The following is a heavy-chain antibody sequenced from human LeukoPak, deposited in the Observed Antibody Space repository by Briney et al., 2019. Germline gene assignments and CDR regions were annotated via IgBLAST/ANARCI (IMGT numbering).Heavy chain of an antibody. Sequence: AGGSLRLSCAASRFTFSSYSMNWVRQAPGKGLEWVSSISSSSNYIYYEDSVKGRFTISRDNAKNSLYLQMNSLRAEDTAVYYCAGEFFSEGRSFDIWGQGTMVTVSS. J-gene: IGHJ3*02. D-gene: IGHD2/OR15-2a*01. V-gene: IGHV3-21*01. CDR2: ISSSSNYI. CDR1: RFTFSSYS. CDR3: AGEFFSEGRSFDI.